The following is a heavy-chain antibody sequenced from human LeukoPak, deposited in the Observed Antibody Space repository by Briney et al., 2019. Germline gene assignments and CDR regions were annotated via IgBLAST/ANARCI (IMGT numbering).Heavy chain of an antibody. CDR1: GGSISSGDYY. V-gene: IGHV4-30-4*01. Sequence: PSETLSLTCTVSGGSISSGDYYWSWIRQPPGKGLDWIGYIYYSGSTFCNPALKSRIIMSVDTSKNQFSLKLSSVTAADTAVYYCARSPVGTTFFGYWGQGTLVTVSS. J-gene: IGHJ4*02. CDR2: IYYSGST. D-gene: IGHD1-26*01. CDR3: ARSPVGTTFFGY.